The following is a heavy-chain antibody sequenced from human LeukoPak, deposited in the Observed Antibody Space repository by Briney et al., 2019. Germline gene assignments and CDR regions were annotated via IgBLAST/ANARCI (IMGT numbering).Heavy chain of an antibody. CDR3: ARGNIVVVVAATDAFDI. V-gene: IGHV4-59*01. CDR2: IYYSGST. D-gene: IGHD2-15*01. CDR1: GGSISSYY. Sequence: PSETLSLTCTVSGGSISSYYWSWLRQPPGKGLEWIGYIYYSGSTNYNPSLKSRVTISVDTSKNQFSLKLSSVTAADTAVYYCARGNIVVVVAATDAFDIWGQGTMGTVSS. J-gene: IGHJ3*02.